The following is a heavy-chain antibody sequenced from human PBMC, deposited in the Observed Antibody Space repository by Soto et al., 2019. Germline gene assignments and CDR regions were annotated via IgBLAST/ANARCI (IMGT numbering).Heavy chain of an antibody. J-gene: IGHJ6*02. Sequence: TSETLSLTCTVSGGSISSGDYYWSWIRQPPGKGLEWIGYIYYSGSTYYNPSLKSRVTISVDTSKNQFSLKLSSVTAADTAVYYCARDRVVVVPAATTRYGMDVWGQGTTVTVSS. V-gene: IGHV4-30-4*01. CDR2: IYYSGST. CDR3: ARDRVVVVPAATTRYGMDV. D-gene: IGHD2-2*01. CDR1: GGSISSGDYY.